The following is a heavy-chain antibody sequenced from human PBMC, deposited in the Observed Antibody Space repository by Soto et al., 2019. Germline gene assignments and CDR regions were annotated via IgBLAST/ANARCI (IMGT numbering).Heavy chain of an antibody. J-gene: IGHJ3*02. CDR3: ARDPMYYDILTGYYVVAFDI. D-gene: IGHD3-9*01. CDR1: GYTFTSYG. V-gene: IGHV1-18*01. Sequence: QVQLVQSGAEVKKPGASVKVSCKASGYTFTSYGISWVRQAPGQGLEWMGWISAYNGNTNYAQKLQGRVTMTTDTSXXTXYXXLRSLRSDDTAVYYCARDPMYYDILTGYYVVAFDIWGQGTMVTVSS. CDR2: ISAYNGNT.